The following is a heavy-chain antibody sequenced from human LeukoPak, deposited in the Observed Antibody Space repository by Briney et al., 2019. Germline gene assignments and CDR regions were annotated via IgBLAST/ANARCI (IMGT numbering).Heavy chain of an antibody. J-gene: IGHJ4*02. CDR1: GYTFTSYG. Sequence: ASVKVSCKASGYTFTSYGISWVRQAPGQGLEWMGWISAYNDNTNYAQKLQGRVTMTADTSTSTAYMELRSLRSDDTAVYYCASRIAVAGTRGDYWGQGTLVTVSS. CDR3: ASRIAVAGTRGDY. CDR2: ISAYNDNT. V-gene: IGHV1-18*01. D-gene: IGHD6-19*01.